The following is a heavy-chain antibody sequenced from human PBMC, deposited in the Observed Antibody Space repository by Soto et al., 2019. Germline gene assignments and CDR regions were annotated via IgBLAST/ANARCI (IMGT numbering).Heavy chain of an antibody. Sequence: SETLSLTCAVYGGSFSGYYWSWIRQPPGKGLEWIGEINHSGSTNYNPSLKSRVTISVDTSKNQFSLKLSSVTAADTAVYYCARGPRSSGWSEKDYYYYYMDVWGKGTTVTVSS. J-gene: IGHJ6*03. CDR1: GGSFSGYY. CDR2: INHSGST. D-gene: IGHD6-19*01. CDR3: ARGPRSSGWSEKDYYYYYMDV. V-gene: IGHV4-34*01.